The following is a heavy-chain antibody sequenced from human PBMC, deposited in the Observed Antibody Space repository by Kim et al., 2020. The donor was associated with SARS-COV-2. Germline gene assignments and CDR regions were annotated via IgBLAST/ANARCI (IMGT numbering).Heavy chain of an antibody. CDR2: MNPNSGNT. D-gene: IGHD3-22*01. CDR3: ARGHYYDSSLRFYYFYYMDV. Sequence: ASVKVSCKASGYTFTSYDINWVRQATGQGLEWMGWMNPNSGNTGYAQNFQGRVTMTRNTSISTAYMELSSLRSEDTAVYYCARGHYYDSSLRFYYFYYMDVRGKGTTVTVSS. CDR1: GYTFTSYD. J-gene: IGHJ6*03. V-gene: IGHV1-8*01.